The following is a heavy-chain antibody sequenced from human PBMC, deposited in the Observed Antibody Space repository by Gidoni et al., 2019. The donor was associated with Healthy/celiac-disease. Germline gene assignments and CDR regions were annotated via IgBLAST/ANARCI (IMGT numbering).Heavy chain of an antibody. CDR1: GYSFTSYW. J-gene: IGHJ6*02. CDR2: IDPSDSYT. V-gene: IGHV5-10-1*03. D-gene: IGHD3-10*01. CDR3: ARQPTYYYGSGSYKYYYYYGMDV. Sequence: EVQLVQSGAEVKQPGESLRISCKGSGYSFTSYWISWVRPMPGKGLEWMGRIDPSDSYTNYSQSFQGHVTISADKSISTAYLQWSSLKASDTAMYYCARQPTYYYGSGSYKYYYYYGMDVWGQGTTVTVSS.